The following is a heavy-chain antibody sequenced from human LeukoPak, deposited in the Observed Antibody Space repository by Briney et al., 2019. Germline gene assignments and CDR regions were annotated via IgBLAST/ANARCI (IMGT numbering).Heavy chain of an antibody. D-gene: IGHD2-15*01. CDR2: IGTAGDT. J-gene: IGHJ4*02. CDR1: GFTFSSYA. Sequence: PGGSLRLSCAASGFTFSSYAMHWVRQATGKGLEWVSAIGTAGDTYYPGSVKGRFTISRENAKNSLYLQMNSLRAGDTAVYYCARGHCSGGSCYYFDYWGQGTLVTVSS. CDR3: ARGHCSGGSCYYFDY. V-gene: IGHV3-13*01.